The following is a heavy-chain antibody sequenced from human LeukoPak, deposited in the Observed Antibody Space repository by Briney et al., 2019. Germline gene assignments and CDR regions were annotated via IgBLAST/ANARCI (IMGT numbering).Heavy chain of an antibody. CDR3: ARDSTSCRGCAFDI. D-gene: IGHD2-2*01. J-gene: IGHJ3*02. Sequence: GGSLRLSCGASGFTFPSHWMSGVRRVPGRGLEWVTNLNRDGSERQYVDSVKGRFTISRDNAKNSLYLQMNSLRAEDTALYYCARDSTSCRGCAFDIWGQGTMVTVSS. V-gene: IGHV3-7*01. CDR2: LNRDGSER. CDR1: GFTFPSHW.